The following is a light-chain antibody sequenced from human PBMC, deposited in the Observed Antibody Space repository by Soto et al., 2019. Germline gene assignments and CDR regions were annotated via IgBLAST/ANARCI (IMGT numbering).Light chain of an antibody. CDR3: QLWDGSGGV. CDR1: SLGSKS. Sequence: SYVLTQPPLVSVAPGQTARISCEGNSLGSKSVHWYKQSPGQAPVLVIYDDSDRPSGIPERFSGSNSGNTATLTVSRVEAGDEADYYCQLWDGSGGVFGGGTQLTVL. J-gene: IGLJ3*02. CDR2: DDS. V-gene: IGLV3-21*02.